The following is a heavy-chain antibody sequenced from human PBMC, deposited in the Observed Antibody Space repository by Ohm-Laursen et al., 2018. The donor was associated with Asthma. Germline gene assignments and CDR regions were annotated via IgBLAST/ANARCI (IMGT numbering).Heavy chain of an antibody. D-gene: IGHD5-18*01. J-gene: IGHJ4*02. CDR1: GYTFTSYA. Sequence: SSVKVSCKASGYTFTSYAMHWVRQAPGQRLEWMGWINAGNGNTKYSQKFQGRVTITRDTSASTAYMELSSLRSEDTAVYYCARMDTAMRWLYYFDYWGQGTLVTVSS. CDR3: ARMDTAMRWLYYFDY. V-gene: IGHV1-3*01. CDR2: INAGNGNT.